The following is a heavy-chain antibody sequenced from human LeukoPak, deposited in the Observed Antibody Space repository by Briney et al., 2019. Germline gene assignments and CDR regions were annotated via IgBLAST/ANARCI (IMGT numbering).Heavy chain of an antibody. D-gene: IGHD6-6*01. CDR3: ARGSYSIAALDY. CDR1: GYTFTSYD. V-gene: IGHV1-8*01. Sequence: GASVKVSCKASGYTFTSYDINWVRQATGQGLEWMGWMNPNSGNTGYAQKFQGRVTMTRNTSISTAYMELSSLRSEGTAVYYCARGSYSIAALDYWGQGTLVTVSS. J-gene: IGHJ4*02. CDR2: MNPNSGNT.